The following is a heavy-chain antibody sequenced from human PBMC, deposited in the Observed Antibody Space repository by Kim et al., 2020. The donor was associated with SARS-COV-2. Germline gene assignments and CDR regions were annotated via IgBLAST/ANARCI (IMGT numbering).Heavy chain of an antibody. CDR2: IYYSGST. J-gene: IGHJ1*01. V-gene: IGHV4-59*12. CDR3: SRESVVAATI. Sequence: SETLSLTCTVSGGSISSYYWSWIRQPPGKGLEWIGYIYYSGSTNYNPSLKSRVTISVDTSKNQFSLKLISVTAADTAVYYCSRESVVAATIWGQGTLFTV. D-gene: IGHD2-15*01. CDR1: GGSISSYY.